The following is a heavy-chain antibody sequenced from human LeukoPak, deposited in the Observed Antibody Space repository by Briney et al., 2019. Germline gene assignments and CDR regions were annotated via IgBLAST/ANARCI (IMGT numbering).Heavy chain of an antibody. Sequence: GGSLRLSCAASGFTFSSYEMNWVRQAPGKGLEWVSYISSSGSTIYYADSVKGRFTISRDNSKNSVYLQMDSLTTEDTAVYYCAKEKDTIYFDLWGQGTMVTVSA. J-gene: IGHJ3*01. CDR1: GFTFSSYE. CDR2: ISSSGSTI. CDR3: AKEKDTIYFDL. D-gene: IGHD2-15*01. V-gene: IGHV3-48*03.